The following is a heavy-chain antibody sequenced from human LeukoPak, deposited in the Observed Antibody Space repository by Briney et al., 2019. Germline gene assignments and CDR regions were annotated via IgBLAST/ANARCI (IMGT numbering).Heavy chain of an antibody. CDR2: IYSGGST. D-gene: IGHD5-12*01. Sequence: GGSLRLSCAASEFSVGSNYMTWVRQAPGKGLEWVSLIYSGGSTYYADSVKGRFTISRDNSKNTLYLQMNSLRAEDTAVYYCAKDAKVVATSGGRYFDYWGQGTLVTVSS. CDR3: AKDAKVVATSGGRYFDY. V-gene: IGHV3-53*01. CDR1: EFSVGSNY. J-gene: IGHJ4*02.